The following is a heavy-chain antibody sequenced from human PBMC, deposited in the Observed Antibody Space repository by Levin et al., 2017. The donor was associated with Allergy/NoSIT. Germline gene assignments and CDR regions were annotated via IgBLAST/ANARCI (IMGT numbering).Heavy chain of an antibody. D-gene: IGHD5-12*01. CDR1: GGTFSSYA. CDR3: AARPGYSGYDLGPRAFDI. J-gene: IGHJ3*02. Sequence: ASVKVSCKASGGTFSSYAISWVRQAPGQGLEWMGGIIPIFGTANYAQKFQGRVTITADKSTSTAYMELSSLRSEDTAVYYCAARPGYSGYDLGPRAFDIWGQGTMVTVSS. CDR2: IIPIFGTA. V-gene: IGHV1-69*06.